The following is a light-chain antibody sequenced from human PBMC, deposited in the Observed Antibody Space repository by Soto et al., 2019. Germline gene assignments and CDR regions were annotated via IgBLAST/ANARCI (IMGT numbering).Light chain of an antibody. V-gene: IGLV2-11*01. CDR2: DVS. CDR3: CSYAGSYTYV. Sequence: QSVVTEPRSVSGSPGESVRISCTGTSSDVGGYNYVSWYQQHPGKAPKLMIFDVSKRPSGVPDRFSGSKSANTASLTISALQAEDEADYYCCSYAGSYTYVFGTGTKVTVL. CDR1: SSDVGGYNY. J-gene: IGLJ1*01.